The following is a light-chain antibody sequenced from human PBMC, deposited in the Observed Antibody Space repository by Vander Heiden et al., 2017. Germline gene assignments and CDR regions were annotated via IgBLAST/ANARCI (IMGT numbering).Light chain of an antibody. CDR1: GLPDQF. J-gene: IGLJ3*02. Sequence: SFQLPQPPSVAVSQGQTAMITCSGDGLPDQFASWYRKKPGQAPVLLIAKDTERDSGIPERFSASTSGTTLKLTIRTVAAEDEAGDFCQYKDNSNKVLFGGGTQLTV. CDR2: KDT. CDR3: QYKDNSNKVL. V-gene: IGLV3-25*03.